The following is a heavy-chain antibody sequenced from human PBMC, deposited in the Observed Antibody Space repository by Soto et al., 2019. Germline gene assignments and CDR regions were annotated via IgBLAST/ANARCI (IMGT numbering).Heavy chain of an antibody. V-gene: IGHV3-33*01. Sequence: QVQLVESGGGVVQPGRSLRLSCAASGFTFSSYGMHWVRQAPGKGLEWVAVIWYDGSNKYYADSVKGRFTISRDNSKNTLYLQMNSLRAEDTAVYYCARGGIVVVVAASDAFDIWGQGTMVTVSS. CDR3: ARGGIVVVVAASDAFDI. J-gene: IGHJ3*02. D-gene: IGHD2-15*01. CDR2: IWYDGSNK. CDR1: GFTFSSYG.